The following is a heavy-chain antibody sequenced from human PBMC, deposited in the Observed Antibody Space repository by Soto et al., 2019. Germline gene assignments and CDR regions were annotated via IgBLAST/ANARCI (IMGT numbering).Heavy chain of an antibody. CDR1: GYTFTSYA. Sequence: QVQLVQSGAEVKKPGASVKVSCKASGYTFTSYAMHWVRQAPGQRLEWMGWINAGNGNTKYSQKFQGRVTITRDTSASTAYMELSSQRSEDTAVDYCARGYCSGGSCYTPGYWGQGTLVTVAS. J-gene: IGHJ4*02. D-gene: IGHD2-15*01. V-gene: IGHV1-3*01. CDR3: ARGYCSGGSCYTPGY. CDR2: INAGNGNT.